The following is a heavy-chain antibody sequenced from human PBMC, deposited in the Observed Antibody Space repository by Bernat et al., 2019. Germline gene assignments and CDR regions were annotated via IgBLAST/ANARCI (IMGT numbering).Heavy chain of an antibody. Sequence: EVQLVESGGGLVKPGGSLRLSCAASGFTFSSYSMNWVRQAPGKGLEWVSSISSSSSYIYYADSVTGRFTIARDNAKNSLYLQMNSLRAEDTAVYYCARDIWPDFWSGYYPPSNWFDPWGQGTLVTVSS. D-gene: IGHD3-3*01. V-gene: IGHV3-21*01. CDR2: ISSSSSYI. CDR1: GFTFSSYS. CDR3: ARDIWPDFWSGYYPPSNWFDP. J-gene: IGHJ5*02.